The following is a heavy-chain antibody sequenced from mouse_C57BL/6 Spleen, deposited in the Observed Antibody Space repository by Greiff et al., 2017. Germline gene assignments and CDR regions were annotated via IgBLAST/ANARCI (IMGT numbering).Heavy chain of an antibody. Sequence: QVQLQQPGAELVMPGASVKLSCKASGYTFTSYWMHWVKQRPGQGLEWIGEIDPSDSYTNYNQKFKGKSTLTVDKSSSTAYMQLSSLTSEDSAVYYCAMIYYDYDGYAMDYWGQGTSVTVSS. CDR2: IDPSDSYT. CDR1: GYTFTSYW. D-gene: IGHD2-4*01. CDR3: AMIYYDYDGYAMDY. V-gene: IGHV1-69*01. J-gene: IGHJ4*01.